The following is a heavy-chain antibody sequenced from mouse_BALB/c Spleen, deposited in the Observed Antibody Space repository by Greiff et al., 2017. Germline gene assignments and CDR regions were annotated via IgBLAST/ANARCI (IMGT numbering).Heavy chain of an antibody. CDR2: INPNNGGT. CDR3: ARYDRGGDAMDY. J-gene: IGHJ4*01. Sequence: VQLKESGPELVKPGASVKIPCKASGYTFTDYNMDWVKQSHGKSLEWIGDINPNNGGTIYNQKFKGKATLTVDKSSSTAYMELRSLTSEDTAVYYCARYDRGGDAMDYWGQGTSVTVSS. CDR1: GYTFTDYN. D-gene: IGHD2-14*01. V-gene: IGHV1-18*01.